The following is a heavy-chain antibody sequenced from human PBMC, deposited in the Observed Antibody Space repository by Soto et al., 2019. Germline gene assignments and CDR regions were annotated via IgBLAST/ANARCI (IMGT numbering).Heavy chain of an antibody. V-gene: IGHV3-30-3*01. CDR2: ISYDGSNK. CDR3: AKDRYLDHDSRGYLFDN. CDR1: GFTFSSYA. Sequence: GGSLRLSCAASGFTFSSYAMHWVRQAPGKGLEWVAVISYDGSNKYYADSVEGRFTISRDNSKNTLYLQMNSLRAEDTAVYYCAKDRYLDHDSRGYLFDNWGQGTLVTVSS. D-gene: IGHD3-22*01. J-gene: IGHJ4*02.